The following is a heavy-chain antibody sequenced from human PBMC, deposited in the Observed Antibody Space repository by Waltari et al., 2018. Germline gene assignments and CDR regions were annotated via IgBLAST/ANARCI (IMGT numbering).Heavy chain of an antibody. V-gene: IGHV1-69*01. D-gene: IGHD3-9*01. J-gene: IGHJ6*02. CDR1: GGTFSDYA. Sequence: QVHLVQSGAEVKKPGSSVKVSCKASGGTFSDYAINWVRQAPGQGLEWMGGIIPSFGTADYAQKFQGRVTITADDSTNTAYMELSRLRSDDTAVYYCAKDSVLSDVILRMDVWGQGTTVTVSS. CDR3: AKDSVLSDVILRMDV. CDR2: IIPSFGTA.